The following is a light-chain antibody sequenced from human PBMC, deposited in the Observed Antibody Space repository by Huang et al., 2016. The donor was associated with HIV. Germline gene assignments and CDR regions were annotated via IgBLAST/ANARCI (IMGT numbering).Light chain of an antibody. CDR2: GAS. Sequence: ETVMTQSPATLSVSPGERITLSCRASQSISNNLAWYQQKPGQFPRLRIYGASTRASGIPARFSGSGSGTDFTLTISSLQSEDSAVYYCQHYNNWPPRTFGRGTKVEIK. CDR1: QSISNN. CDR3: QHYNNWPPRT. J-gene: IGKJ1*01. V-gene: IGKV3-15*01.